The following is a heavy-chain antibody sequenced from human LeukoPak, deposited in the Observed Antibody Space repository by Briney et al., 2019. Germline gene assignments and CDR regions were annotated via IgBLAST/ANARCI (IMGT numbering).Heavy chain of an antibody. CDR2: IYYSGST. CDR1: GGSISSSSYY. D-gene: IGHD6-13*01. J-gene: IGHJ4*02. V-gene: IGHV4-39*07. Sequence: SETLSLTCTVSGGSISSSSYYWGWIRQPPGKGLEWIGSIYYSGSTYYNPSLKSRVTTSVDTSKNQFSLKLSSVTAADTAVYYCARVVYTGAAAGSVDYWGQGTLVTVSS. CDR3: ARVVYTGAAAGSVDY.